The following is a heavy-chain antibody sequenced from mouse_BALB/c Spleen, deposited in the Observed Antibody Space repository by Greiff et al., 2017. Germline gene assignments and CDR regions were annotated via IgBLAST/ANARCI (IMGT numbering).Heavy chain of an antibody. J-gene: IGHJ4*01. CDR3: ARSPYEDYAMDY. Sequence: VQLHQSGAELARPGASVKLSCKASGYTFTDYYINWVKQRTGQGLEWIGEIYPGSGNTYYNEKFKGKATLTADKSSSTAYMQLSSLTSEDSAVYFCARSPYEDYAMDYWGQGTSVTVSS. CDR2: IYPGSGNT. D-gene: IGHD2-14*01. CDR1: GYTFTDYY. V-gene: IGHV1-77*01.